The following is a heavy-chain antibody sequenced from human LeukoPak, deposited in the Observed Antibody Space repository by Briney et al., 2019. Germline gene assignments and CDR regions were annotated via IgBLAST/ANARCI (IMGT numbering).Heavy chain of an antibody. V-gene: IGHV4-30-2*02. Sequence: SQTLSLTCAVSGGSISSGGYSWSWIRQPPGKGLEWIGYIYHSGSTYYNPSLKSRVTISVDRSKNQFSLRLSSVTAADTAVYYCVRDRELTYWGQGTLVTVSS. CDR1: GGSISSGGYS. CDR3: VRDRELTY. CDR2: IYHSGST. D-gene: IGHD1-26*01. J-gene: IGHJ4*02.